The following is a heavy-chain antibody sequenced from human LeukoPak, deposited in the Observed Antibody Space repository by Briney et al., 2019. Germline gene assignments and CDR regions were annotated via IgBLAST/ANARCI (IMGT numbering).Heavy chain of an antibody. CDR2: ISGSGDNT. Sequence: GGSLRLSCAASGFTFSSYAMSWVRQAPGKGLEWVSGISGSGDNTYYADSVKGRFTIFRDDSKNTLYVQVNSLGTEDTAAYYCAKGSYYDSSGSFYFDYWGQGTLVTVSS. V-gene: IGHV3-23*01. CDR3: AKGSYYDSSGSFYFDY. J-gene: IGHJ4*02. CDR1: GFTFSSYA. D-gene: IGHD3-22*01.